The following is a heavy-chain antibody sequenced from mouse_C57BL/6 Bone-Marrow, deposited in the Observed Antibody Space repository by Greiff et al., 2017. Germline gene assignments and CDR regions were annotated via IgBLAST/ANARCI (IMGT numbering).Heavy chain of an antibody. J-gene: IGHJ1*03. CDR1: GYTFTDYY. Sequence: EVQLQQSGPELVKPGASVKISCKASGYTFTDYYMNWVKQSHGKSLEWIGDINPNNGGTSYNQKFKGKATLTVDKSSSTAYMELRSLTSEDSAVYYCARKTRYSNYNWYFDVWGTGTTVTVSS. V-gene: IGHV1-26*01. CDR3: ARKTRYSNYNWYFDV. CDR2: INPNNGGT. D-gene: IGHD2-5*01.